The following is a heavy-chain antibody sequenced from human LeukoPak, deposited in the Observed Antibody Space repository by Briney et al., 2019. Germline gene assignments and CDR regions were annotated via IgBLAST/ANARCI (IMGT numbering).Heavy chain of an antibody. CDR1: GFIFSSYW. CDR3: ARHGAYSSSSPFDY. D-gene: IGHD6-6*01. J-gene: IGHJ4*02. V-gene: IGHV3-7*05. Sequence: GGSLRLSCAASGFIFSSYWMSWVRQAPGKGLEWVANIKEDGSEKYYVDSVKGRFTISRDNAKNSLYLQMNSLRAEDTAVYYCARHGAYSSSSPFDYWGQGTLVTVSS. CDR2: IKEDGSEK.